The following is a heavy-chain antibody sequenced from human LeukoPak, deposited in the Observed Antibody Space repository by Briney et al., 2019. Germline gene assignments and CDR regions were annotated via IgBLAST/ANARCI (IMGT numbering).Heavy chain of an antibody. CDR1: GFSFSNYW. CDR2: ISSDGNKE. D-gene: IGHD6-25*01. Sequence: GMSLRPSCAASGFSFSNYWMHWVRQAPDKGLDWVAEISSDGNKEFYADSVKGRFIISRDNSKNTVFLQMNSLRGEDTAVYYCVRDFSGKWSLEYWGQGTLVTVSS. CDR3: VRDFSGKWSLEY. V-gene: IGHV3-30-3*01. J-gene: IGHJ4*02.